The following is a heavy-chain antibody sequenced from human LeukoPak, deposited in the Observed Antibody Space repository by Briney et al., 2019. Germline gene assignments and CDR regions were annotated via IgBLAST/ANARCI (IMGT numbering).Heavy chain of an antibody. CDR3: ARGGESGYDT. J-gene: IGHJ5*02. CDR2: IYYSGST. D-gene: IGHD5-12*01. V-gene: IGHV4-61*01. CDR1: GGSVSSGSYY. Sequence: SETLSLTCTVSGGSVSSGSYYWSWIRQPPGKGLEWIGYIYYSGSTNYNPSLKSRVTISVDTSKNQFSLELSSVTAADTAVYYCARGGESGYDTWGQGSLVTVSS.